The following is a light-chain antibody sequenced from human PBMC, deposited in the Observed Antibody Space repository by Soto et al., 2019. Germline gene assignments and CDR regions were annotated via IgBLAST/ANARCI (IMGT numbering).Light chain of an antibody. CDR2: SNN. Sequence: QSALTHPPSASWTPGQRVTIACSGSSSNIGSNYVYWYQQLPGTAPKLLIYSNNQRPSGVPDRFSGSKSGTSASLAISGLRSEDEAHYYCAAWDDSLSGYYVFGTGTKVTVL. J-gene: IGLJ1*01. CDR1: SSNIGSNY. CDR3: AAWDDSLSGYYV. V-gene: IGLV1-47*02.